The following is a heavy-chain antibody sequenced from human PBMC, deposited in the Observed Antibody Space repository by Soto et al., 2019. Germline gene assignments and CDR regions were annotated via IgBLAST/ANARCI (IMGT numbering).Heavy chain of an antibody. D-gene: IGHD3-3*01. Sequence: QVQLQESGPGLVKPSETLSLTCTVSGGSISSYYWSWIRQPPGKGLEWIGYIYYSGSTNYNPSLKSRVTISVDTSKNQFSLELSSVTAADTAVYYCARAERGGYYWFDPWGQGTLVTVSS. J-gene: IGHJ5*02. CDR2: IYYSGST. CDR1: GGSISSYY. V-gene: IGHV4-59*01. CDR3: ARAERGGYYWFDP.